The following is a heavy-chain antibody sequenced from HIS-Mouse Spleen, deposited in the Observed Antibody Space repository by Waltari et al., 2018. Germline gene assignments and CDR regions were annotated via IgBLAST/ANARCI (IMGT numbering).Heavy chain of an antibody. CDR1: GCSISRSSFY. V-gene: IGHV4-39*07. D-gene: IGHD6-13*01. CDR3: AREIPYSSSWYDWYFDL. J-gene: IGHJ2*01. CDR2: IYYSGST. Sequence: QLQLQESGPGLVKPSETLSLTCTVSGCSISRSSFYWVWVRQPPGKGLEWIGSIYYSGSTYYNPSLKSRLTISVDTSKNQFSLKLSSVTAADTAVYYCAREIPYSSSWYDWYFDLWGRGTLVTVSS.